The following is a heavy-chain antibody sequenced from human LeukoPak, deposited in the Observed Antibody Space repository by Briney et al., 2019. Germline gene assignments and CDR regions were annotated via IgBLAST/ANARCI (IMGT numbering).Heavy chain of an antibody. V-gene: IGHV3-15*01. Sequence: PGGSLRLSCAASGFTFSNAWMSWARQAPGKGLEWVGRIKSKTDGGTTAYAAPVKGRLTISRDNSKNTLYLQMNSLKTEETAVYYCTTAPGTVVPADDAYYYYYMDVWGKGTTVTVSS. CDR2: IKSKTDGGTT. CDR1: GFTFSNAW. J-gene: IGHJ6*03. CDR3: TTAPGTVVPADDAYYYYYMDV. D-gene: IGHD2-2*01.